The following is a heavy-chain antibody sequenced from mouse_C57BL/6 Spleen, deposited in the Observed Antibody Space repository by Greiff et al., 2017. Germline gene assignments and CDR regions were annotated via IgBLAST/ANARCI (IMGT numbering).Heavy chain of an antibody. V-gene: IGHV1-15*01. CDR1: GYTFTDYE. CDR3: THYYGSSRSYAVDY. CDR2: IDPETGGT. J-gene: IGHJ4*01. Sequence: VQLQQSGAELVRPGASVTLSCKASGYTFTDYEMHWVKQTPVHGLEWIGAIDPETGGTASNQKFKGKAILTAAQSSSTAYMELRSLTSEDSAVYDCTHYYGSSRSYAVDYWGQGTSVTVSS. D-gene: IGHD1-1*01.